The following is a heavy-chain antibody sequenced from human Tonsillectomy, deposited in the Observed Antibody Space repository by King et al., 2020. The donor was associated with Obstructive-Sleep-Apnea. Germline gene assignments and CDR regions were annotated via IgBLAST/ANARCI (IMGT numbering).Heavy chain of an antibody. CDR1: GFTFTTYG. Sequence: VQLVESGGGVVQPGRSLRLSCAASGFTFTTYGIHWVRQAPGKGLEWVAVISSDGTNKYYADPVKGRFTISRDNSKNTLYLQMNSLRTEDTALYYCAKVQFPRRAAAGDRPQYYDYGLDVWGQGTTVTVSS. D-gene: IGHD6-13*01. CDR3: AKVQFPRRAAAGDRPQYYDYGLDV. CDR2: ISSDGTNK. J-gene: IGHJ6*02. V-gene: IGHV3-30*18.